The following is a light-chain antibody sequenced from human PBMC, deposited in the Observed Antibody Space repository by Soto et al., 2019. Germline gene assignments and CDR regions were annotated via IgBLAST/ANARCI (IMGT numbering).Light chain of an antibody. J-gene: IGLJ1*01. V-gene: IGLV2-14*01. CDR2: EVS. Sequence: QSVLTQVASVSGSPGQSITISCTGTRSDVGLYDFVSWYQHFPGKAPKLIIYEVSNRPSGVSDRFSGSKSGNTASLTISGLQAEDEADYYCSSYTRSSTPYVYGTGTQLTVL. CDR3: SSYTRSSTPYV. CDR1: RSDVGLYDF.